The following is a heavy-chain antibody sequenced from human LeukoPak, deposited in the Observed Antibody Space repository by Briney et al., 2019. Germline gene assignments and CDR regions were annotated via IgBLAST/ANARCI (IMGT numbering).Heavy chain of an antibody. CDR1: GGSFSRYY. D-gene: IGHD5-24*01. Sequence: SETLSLTCAVYGGSFSRYYWSWIRQSPGKGLEWIAEIDHRGDTNYNPSVKSRATISVDTSKNQFSLKVRSLSAADTAVYYCARGATISETGYFDFWGQGTLVTVSS. V-gene: IGHV4-34*01. J-gene: IGHJ4*03. CDR2: IDHRGDT. CDR3: ARGATISETGYFDF.